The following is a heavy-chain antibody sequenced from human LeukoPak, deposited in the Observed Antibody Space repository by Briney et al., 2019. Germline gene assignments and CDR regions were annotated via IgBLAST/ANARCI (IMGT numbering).Heavy chain of an antibody. D-gene: IGHD2-2*01. Sequence: GGSLRLSCVASGFTYRRCSMNWVRQAPGKGLEWVSTISSGSDYLYHADSVRGRFTISRDNARNSLFLQMDDLRAEDTALYYCARDLSSGMPGGFDYWGQGILVTVSS. CDR3: ARDLSSGMPGGFDY. V-gene: IGHV3-21*01. J-gene: IGHJ4*02. CDR2: ISSGSDYL. CDR1: GFTYRRCS.